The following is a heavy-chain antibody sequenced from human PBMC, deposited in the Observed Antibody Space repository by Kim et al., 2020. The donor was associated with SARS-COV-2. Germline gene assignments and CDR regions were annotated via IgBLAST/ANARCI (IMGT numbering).Heavy chain of an antibody. Sequence: GGSLRLSCAASGFTFSSYSMNWVRQAPGKGLEWVSSISSSSSYIYYADSVKGRFTISRDNAKNSLYLQMNSLRAEDTAVYYCAAGSYRPYYYYYGMDVWGQGTTVTVSS. D-gene: IGHD3-16*02. CDR1: GFTFSSYS. V-gene: IGHV3-21*04. J-gene: IGHJ6*02. CDR2: ISSSSSYI. CDR3: AAGSYRPYYYYYGMDV.